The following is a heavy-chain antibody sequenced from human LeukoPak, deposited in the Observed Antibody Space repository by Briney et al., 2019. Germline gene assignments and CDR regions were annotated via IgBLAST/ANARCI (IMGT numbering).Heavy chain of an antibody. CDR2: ISYSGST. Sequence: SETLSLTCTVSGGSISSYYWSWIRQPPGKGLEWIGYISYSGSTNYNPSLKSRVTISGDTSKNQFSLKLSSVTAADTAVYYCARQVSGWAAIDYWGQGTLVTVSS. J-gene: IGHJ4*02. CDR1: GGSISSYY. CDR3: ARQVSGWAAIDY. D-gene: IGHD6-19*01. V-gene: IGHV4-59*08.